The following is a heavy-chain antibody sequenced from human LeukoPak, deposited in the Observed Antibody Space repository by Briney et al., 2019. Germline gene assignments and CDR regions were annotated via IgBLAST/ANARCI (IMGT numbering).Heavy chain of an antibody. CDR3: AIIGIGGVDPFDS. D-gene: IGHD2-8*02. Sequence: GASVKVSCKASGGTFSDYAVSWVRQAPGQGLEWMGRIIPLLGVRSYAQKFQNRVTITADKSTSTASMEMSSLRSEDTAVYYCAIIGIGGVDPFDSWGQGTLVTVFS. J-gene: IGHJ4*02. CDR2: IIPLLGVR. V-gene: IGHV1-69*10. CDR1: GGTFSDYA.